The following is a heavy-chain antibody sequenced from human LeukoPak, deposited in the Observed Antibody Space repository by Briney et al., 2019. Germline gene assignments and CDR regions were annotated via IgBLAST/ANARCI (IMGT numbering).Heavy chain of an antibody. CDR1: GYTFTNSY. J-gene: IGHJ4*02. CDR3: AILSNDFGDYFDY. CDR2: ISAYNGNT. D-gene: IGHD4-17*01. Sequence: GASVKVSCKASGYTFTNSYLHWVRQAPAQGLEWMGWISAYNGNTNYAQKLPGRVTITTDTSTSTAYMELSSLRSEDTAVYYCAILSNDFGDYFDYWGQGSLVTVSS. V-gene: IGHV1-18*04.